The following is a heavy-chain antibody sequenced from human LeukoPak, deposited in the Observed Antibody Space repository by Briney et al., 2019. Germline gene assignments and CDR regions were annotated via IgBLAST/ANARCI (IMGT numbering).Heavy chain of an antibody. D-gene: IGHD5-24*01. Sequence: ASVKVSCKASGYTFTSYYMHWVRQAPGQGLEWMGIINPNSGSTSYAQKFQGRVTMTRDTSTSTLYMELSSLRSEDTAVYYCVRDGGMATIKYYFDYWGQGTLVTVSS. CDR2: INPNSGST. V-gene: IGHV1-46*01. CDR3: VRDGGMATIKYYFDY. CDR1: GYTFTSYY. J-gene: IGHJ4*02.